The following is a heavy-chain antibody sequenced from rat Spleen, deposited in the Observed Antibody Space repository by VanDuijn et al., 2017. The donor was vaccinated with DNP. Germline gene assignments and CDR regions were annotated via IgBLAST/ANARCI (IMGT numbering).Heavy chain of an antibody. CDR3: TRGPYYGSFDY. V-gene: IGHV5-27*01. CDR2: ITPSGGST. D-gene: IGHD1-6*01. CDR1: GFTFSNYD. J-gene: IGHJ2*01. Sequence: EVQLVESGGGLVQPGRSLKLSCVASGFTFSNYDMAWVRQAPTKGLEWVASITPSGGSTYFRDSVKGRFTVSRDNAKSSLYLQMDSLRSEDTATYYCTRGPYYGSFDYWGQGVMVTVSS.